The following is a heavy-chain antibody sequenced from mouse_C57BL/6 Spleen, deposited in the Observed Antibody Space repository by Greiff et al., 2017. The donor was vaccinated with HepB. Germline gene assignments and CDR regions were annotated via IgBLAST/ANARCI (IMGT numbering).Heavy chain of an antibody. CDR3: ARGEGPYAMDY. CDR1: GFTFSSYA. Sequence: EVQGVESGGGLVKPGGSLKLSCAASGFTFSSYAMSWVRQTPEKRLEWVATISDGGSYTYYPDNVKGRFTISRDNAKNNLYLQMSHLKSEDTAMYYCARGEGPYAMDYWGQGTSVTVSS. J-gene: IGHJ4*01. CDR2: ISDGGSYT. V-gene: IGHV5-4*01.